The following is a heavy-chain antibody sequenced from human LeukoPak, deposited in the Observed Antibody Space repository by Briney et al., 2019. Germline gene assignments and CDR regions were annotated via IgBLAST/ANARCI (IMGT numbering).Heavy chain of an antibody. V-gene: IGHV4-59*01. CDR1: GGSISSYY. D-gene: IGHD3-3*01. J-gene: IGHJ4*02. CDR2: IYYSGST. Sequence: SETLSLTCTVSGGSISSYYWSWIRQPPGKGLEWIGYIYYSGSTNYNPSLKSRVTISVDTSKNQFSLKLSSVTAADTAVYYCAGSITIFGVATPFDYWGQGTLVTVSS. CDR3: AGSITIFGVATPFDY.